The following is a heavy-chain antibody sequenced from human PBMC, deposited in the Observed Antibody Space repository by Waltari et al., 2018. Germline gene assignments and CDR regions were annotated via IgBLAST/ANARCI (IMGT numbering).Heavy chain of an antibody. CDR2: IYTSGST. V-gene: IGHV4-4*07. J-gene: IGHJ6*02. CDR1: GASISSYY. D-gene: IGHD1-1*01. CDR3: ARWNPYYYYGMDV. Sequence: QVQLQESGPGLVKPSETLSLTCPVSGASISSYYWRWSRQPAGKGLEWIGRIYTSGSTNYNPSLKSRVTMSVDTSKNQFSLKLSSVTAADTAVYYCARWNPYYYYGMDVWGQGTTVTVSS.